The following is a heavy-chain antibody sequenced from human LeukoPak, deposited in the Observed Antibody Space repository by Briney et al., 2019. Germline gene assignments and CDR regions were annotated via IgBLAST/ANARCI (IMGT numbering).Heavy chain of an antibody. D-gene: IGHD6-13*01. CDR2: INHSGGNT. CDR1: GYTFTSYY. V-gene: IGHV1-46*01. CDR3: ARDLRGAVAASGTINDEIDY. Sequence: ASVNVSCKASGYTFTSYYMHWVRPARRQGHGWMGLINHSGGNTRYAQKFQGRVTMTRDTYTSTVYMELSSLRSEDTAVYYCARDLRGAVAASGTINDEIDYWGQGTLVTVSS. J-gene: IGHJ4*02.